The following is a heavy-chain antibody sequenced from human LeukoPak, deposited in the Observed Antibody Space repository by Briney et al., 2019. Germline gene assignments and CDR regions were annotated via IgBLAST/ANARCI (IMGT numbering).Heavy chain of an antibody. J-gene: IGHJ6*03. Sequence: GGSLRLSCAASGFTFSSYSMNWVRQAPGKGLEWVSTISGSGGSTYYADSVKGRFTISRDNSKNTLNLQMNSLRAEDTAVYYCAKASRFGYSYGPREYFYYMDVWGKGTTVTISS. D-gene: IGHD5-18*01. CDR1: GFTFSSYS. CDR3: AKASRFGYSYGPREYFYYMDV. V-gene: IGHV3-23*01. CDR2: ISGSGGST.